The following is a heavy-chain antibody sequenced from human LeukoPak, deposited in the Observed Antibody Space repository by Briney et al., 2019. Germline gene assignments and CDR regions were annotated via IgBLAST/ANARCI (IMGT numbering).Heavy chain of an antibody. CDR3: AAASAFSSSWRS. D-gene: IGHD6-13*01. CDR1: GLSFNSYN. V-gene: IGHV3-48*01. J-gene: IGHJ5*02. CDR2: ITANNTTK. Sequence: PGGSLRRSCTASGLSFNSYNMKGARQAPGRGREGVAYITANNTTKYYADSVKGRFTISRDNAKKSLFLQMNSLRAEDTAVYYCAAASAFSSSWRSWGQGTVVTVSS.